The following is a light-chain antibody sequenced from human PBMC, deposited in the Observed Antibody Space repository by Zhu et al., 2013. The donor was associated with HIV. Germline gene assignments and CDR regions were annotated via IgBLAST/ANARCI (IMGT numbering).Light chain of an antibody. CDR2: GAS. CDR3: QQYHSSPLT. J-gene: IGKJ4*01. Sequence: EIVLTQSPGTLSLSAGERATLSCRASQSVSSSSLAWYQQKPGQAPRLLIYGASSRATGIPDKFSGSGSGTDFTLTISRLEPEDFAVYFCQQYHSSPLTFGGGTKVEIK. V-gene: IGKV3-20*01. CDR1: QSVSSSS.